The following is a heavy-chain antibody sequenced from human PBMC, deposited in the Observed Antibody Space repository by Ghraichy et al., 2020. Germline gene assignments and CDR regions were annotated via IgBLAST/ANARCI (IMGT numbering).Heavy chain of an antibody. D-gene: IGHD4-17*01. Sequence: SETLSLTCAVSGGSISSSNWWSWVRQPPGKGLEWIGEIYHSGSTNYNPSLKSRVTISVDKSKNQFSLKLSSVTAADTAVYYCARDRGIRDGDFRYWYFDLWGRGTLVTVSS. V-gene: IGHV4-4*02. CDR3: ARDRGIRDGDFRYWYFDL. CDR1: GGSISSSNW. CDR2: IYHSGST. J-gene: IGHJ2*01.